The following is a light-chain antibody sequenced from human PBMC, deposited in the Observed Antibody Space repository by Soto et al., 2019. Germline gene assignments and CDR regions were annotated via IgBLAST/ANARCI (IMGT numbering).Light chain of an antibody. CDR1: SSDVGGYNY. Sequence: QSALTQPASVSGSPGQSITISCTGTSSDVGGYNYVSWYPQHPGKAPKLMIYEVTNRPSGVSNRFSGSKSGNTASLTISGLQAEVEADYCWSSYTSSSTLNWVFGGGTKLTVL. J-gene: IGLJ3*02. CDR2: EVT. V-gene: IGLV2-14*01. CDR3: SSYTSSSTLNWV.